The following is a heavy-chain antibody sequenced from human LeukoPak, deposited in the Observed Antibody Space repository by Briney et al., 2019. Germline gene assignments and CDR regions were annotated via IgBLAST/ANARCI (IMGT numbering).Heavy chain of an antibody. D-gene: IGHD4-11*01. V-gene: IGHV1-24*01. CDR3: ARADYSSDAFDI. J-gene: IGHJ3*02. CDR1: GYTLTELS. CDR2: FDPEGGET. Sequence: GASVKVSCKVSGYTLTELSMHWVRQAPGKGLEWMGGFDPEGGETIYAQKFQGRVTMTEDTSTDTAYMELSSLRSEDTAVYYCARADYSSDAFDIWGQGTMVTVSS.